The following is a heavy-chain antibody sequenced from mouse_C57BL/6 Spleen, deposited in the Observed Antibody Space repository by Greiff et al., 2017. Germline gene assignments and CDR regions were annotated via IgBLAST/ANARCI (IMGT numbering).Heavy chain of an antibody. CDR2: ISSGGSYT. D-gene: IGHD1-1*01. CDR3: ARQEVATDYAMDY. CDR1: GFTFSSYG. V-gene: IGHV5-6*01. Sequence: EVKLVESGGDLVKPGGSLKLSCAASGFTFSSYGMSWVRQTPDKRLEWVATISSGGSYTYYPDSVKGRFTISRDNAKNTLYLQMSSLKSEDTAMYYCARQEVATDYAMDYWGQGTSVTVSS. J-gene: IGHJ4*01.